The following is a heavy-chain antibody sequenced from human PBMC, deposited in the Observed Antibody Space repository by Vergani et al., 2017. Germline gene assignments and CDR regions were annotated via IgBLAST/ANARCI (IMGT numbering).Heavy chain of an antibody. J-gene: IGHJ6*03. CDR3: ARVNTETNGHLYYYYYMDV. D-gene: IGHD4-11*01. Sequence: QVQLQQWGGGLLKPSETLSLTCVVNGGSFTSYHWTWIRQSPGEGLEWVGDIDRTGRPDYNPSHNSRLTMSVDKSRNQFSLTLNSVTATDTAIYFCARVNTETNGHLYYYYYMDVWGQGTAVTVS. CDR2: IDRTGRP. V-gene: IGHV4-34*01. CDR1: GGSFTSYH.